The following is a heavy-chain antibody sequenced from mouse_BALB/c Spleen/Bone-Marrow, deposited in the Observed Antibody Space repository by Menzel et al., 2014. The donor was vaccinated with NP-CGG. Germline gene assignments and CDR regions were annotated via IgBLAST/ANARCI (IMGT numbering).Heavy chain of an antibody. Sequence: VMLVESGAELVKPGASVKLSCKTSGYTFTSXWXQWVXQRPXXGXXWXXXIFPGTVAPYYNEKFKGKATLTTDTSSSTASMQLSSLTSEDSAVYFCARRGYGYLDYWGQGTTLTVSS. J-gene: IGHJ2*01. CDR3: ARRGYGYLDY. CDR1: GYTFTSXW. D-gene: IGHD2-10*02. CDR2: IFPGTVAP. V-gene: IGHV1S132*01.